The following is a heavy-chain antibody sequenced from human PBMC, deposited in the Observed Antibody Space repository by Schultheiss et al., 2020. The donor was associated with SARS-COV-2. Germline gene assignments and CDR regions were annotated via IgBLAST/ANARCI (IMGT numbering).Heavy chain of an antibody. Sequence: SETLSLTCAVYGGSFSSYYWGWIRQPPGKGLEWIGSIYYSGSTYYNPSLKSRVTISVDTSKNQFSLKLSSVTAADTAVYYCARLLLSTLDSWGQGTLVTVSS. J-gene: IGHJ5*01. CDR3: ARLLLSTLDS. CDR2: IYYSGST. V-gene: IGHV4-39*07. D-gene: IGHD2/OR15-2a*01. CDR1: GGSFSSYY.